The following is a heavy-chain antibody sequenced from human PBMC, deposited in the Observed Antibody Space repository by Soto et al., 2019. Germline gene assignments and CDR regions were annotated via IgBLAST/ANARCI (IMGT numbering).Heavy chain of an antibody. Sequence: GSLRLSCAASGFTFSMYWMHWVRQAPGKGLLWVSRINGDGTDTTYADSVKGRFTISRDNAKNTVYLQMNGLRAEDTAVYYCAREVGRGSGSYYLDYWGQETLVTVSS. J-gene: IGHJ4*02. D-gene: IGHD3-16*01. CDR1: GFTFSMYW. V-gene: IGHV3-74*03. CDR3: AREVGRGSGSYYLDY. CDR2: INGDGTDT.